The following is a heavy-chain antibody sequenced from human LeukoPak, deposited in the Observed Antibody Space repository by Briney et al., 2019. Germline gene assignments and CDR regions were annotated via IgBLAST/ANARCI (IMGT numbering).Heavy chain of an antibody. D-gene: IGHD2-21*02. J-gene: IGHJ4*02. V-gene: IGHV3-23*01. Sequence: PGGSLRLSCAASGFTFSSSAMSWVRQVPGKGLEWVSGISASGGSTSYADSVRGRFTISRDNSKKTLYLQMNSLRAEDTAVYYCAKAVRYCGGDCYSTGLGYWGQGTLVTVSS. CDR3: AKAVRYCGGDCYSTGLGY. CDR2: ISASGGST. CDR1: GFTFSSSA.